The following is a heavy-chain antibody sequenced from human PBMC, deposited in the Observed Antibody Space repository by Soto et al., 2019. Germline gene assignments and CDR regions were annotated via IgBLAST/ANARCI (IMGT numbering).Heavy chain of an antibody. Sequence: GGSLRLSCAASNFTVSSNYLSWVRQAPGKGLEWVSVIYSGGSTSYADSVQGRFSVSRDKSKNTVSLQMNSLRAEDTAVYYCTSRIYYRNTVTFDVWGQGAMVTVSS. J-gene: IGHJ3*01. CDR1: NFTVSSNY. CDR3: TSRIYYRNTVTFDV. CDR2: IYSGGST. D-gene: IGHD3-10*01. V-gene: IGHV3-53*01.